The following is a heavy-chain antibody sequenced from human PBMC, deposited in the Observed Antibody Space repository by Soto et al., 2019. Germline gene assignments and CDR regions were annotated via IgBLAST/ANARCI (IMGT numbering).Heavy chain of an antibody. Sequence: QVQLVQSGAELKKTGSSVKVSCRASGDTFSSYAVNWVRQAPGRGLEWMGRIITVLGTTDYAQNFKGRLTITAEKSTKTXYXKLSSLRSEDTAVYYCARRRYCGYDCYHKHYYGMDVWGQGTTVTVAS. J-gene: IGHJ6*02. V-gene: IGHV1-69*08. CDR3: ARRRYCGYDCYHKHYYGMDV. CDR2: IITVLGTT. CDR1: GDTFSSYA. D-gene: IGHD2-21*01.